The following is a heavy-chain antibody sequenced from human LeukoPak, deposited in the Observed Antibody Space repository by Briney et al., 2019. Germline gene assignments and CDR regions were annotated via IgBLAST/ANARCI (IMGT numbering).Heavy chain of an antibody. V-gene: IGHV3-21*01. D-gene: IGHD1-1*01. Sequence: GGSLRLSCTASGFTFSDYSMNWVRQAPGKGLEWVSSISRRSRHVYYAGSVKGRFTISRDNAWNSLYLQMNSLRAEGMAVYFCVRDLLGSGSTTAYLHHWGQGTLVTVSS. J-gene: IGHJ1*01. CDR1: GFTFSDYS. CDR2: ISRRSRHV. CDR3: VRDLLGSGSTTAYLHH.